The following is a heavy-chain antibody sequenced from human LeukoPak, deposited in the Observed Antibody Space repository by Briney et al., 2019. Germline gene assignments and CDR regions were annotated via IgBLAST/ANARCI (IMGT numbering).Heavy chain of an antibody. Sequence: SVKVSCKASGGTFSSYAISWVRQAPGQGLEWMGRIIPILGIANYAQKFQGRVTITADKSTSTAYMELSSLRAEDTAVYYCAKVGGTIMTHRDWFDPWGQGTLVTVSS. CDR3: AKVGGTIMTHRDWFDP. CDR1: GGTFSSYA. J-gene: IGHJ5*02. V-gene: IGHV1-69*04. CDR2: IIPILGIA. D-gene: IGHD3-16*01.